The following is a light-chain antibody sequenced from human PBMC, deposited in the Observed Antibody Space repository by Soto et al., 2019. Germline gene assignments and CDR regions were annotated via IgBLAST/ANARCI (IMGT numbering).Light chain of an antibody. CDR3: QQYYSSWT. V-gene: IGKV3-20*01. Sequence: EIVLTQSPGTLSLSPGERATLSCRASQSISGTFLAWYQHKPGQAPRVLIYGASRRATGIPDRFSGSGSGTDFILTISRLEPEDFALYYCQQYYSSWTFGQGTKVEMK. J-gene: IGKJ1*01. CDR2: GAS. CDR1: QSISGTF.